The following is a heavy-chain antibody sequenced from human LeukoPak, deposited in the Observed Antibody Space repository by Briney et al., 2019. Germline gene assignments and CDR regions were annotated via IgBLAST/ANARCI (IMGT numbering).Heavy chain of an antibody. CDR1: GFTFSSYG. Sequence: PGGSLRLSCAASGFTFSSYGMHWVRQAPGKGLEWVAVISYDGSNKYYADSVKGRFTISRDNSKNTLYLQMNSLRAEDTAVYYCAKETYYYDSSGYSYWFDPWGQGTLVTVSS. D-gene: IGHD3-22*01. J-gene: IGHJ5*02. CDR3: AKETYYYDSSGYSYWFDP. V-gene: IGHV3-30*18. CDR2: ISYDGSNK.